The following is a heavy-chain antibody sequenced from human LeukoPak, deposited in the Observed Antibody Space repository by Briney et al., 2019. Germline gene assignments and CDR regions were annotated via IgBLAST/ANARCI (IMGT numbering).Heavy chain of an antibody. V-gene: IGHV3-23*01. Sequence: GVSLTLSCAASRFSFSNYARTWVPEAPGQGLVWVIGINSSGGSTHYAASVKERCTISRAKSKDQLYLQLSSQRAEHTAIYYCAKGAGPPYRSGNYYRDHFDC. D-gene: IGHD3-10*01. CDR2: INSSGGST. CDR1: RFSFSNYA. CDR3: AKGAGPPYRSGNYYRDHFDC. J-gene: IGHJ4*01.